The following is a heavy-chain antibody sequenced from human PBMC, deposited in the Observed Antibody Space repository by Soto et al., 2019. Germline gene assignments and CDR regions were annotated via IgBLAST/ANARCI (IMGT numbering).Heavy chain of an antibody. CDR3: ASVLIWGSGYSRYMDV. Sequence: EVQLLESGGGLVQPGGSLRLSCAASGFTFSSYAMSWVRQAPGKGLEWVSAISGSADSTSYADSVKGRFTISRDNSKNTLYLQMNSLRAEYTAVYYCASVLIWGSGYSRYMDVWGRGITVTVSS. D-gene: IGHD7-27*01. CDR2: ISGSADST. J-gene: IGHJ6*03. CDR1: GFTFSSYA. V-gene: IGHV3-23*01.